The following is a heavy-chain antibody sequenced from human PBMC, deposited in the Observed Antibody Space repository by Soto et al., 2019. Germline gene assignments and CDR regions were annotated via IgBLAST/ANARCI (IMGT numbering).Heavy chain of an antibody. CDR3: ARDLLIATFYDSSGYYGMDV. CDR2: IYYSGST. D-gene: IGHD3-22*01. CDR1: GGSISSGDYY. Sequence: SETLSLTCTVSGGSISSGDYYWSWIRQPPGKGLEWIGYIYYSGSTYYNPSLKSRVTISVDTSKNQFSLKLSSVTAADTAVYYCARDLLIATFYDSSGYYGMDVWGQGTTVTVS. V-gene: IGHV4-30-4*01. J-gene: IGHJ6*02.